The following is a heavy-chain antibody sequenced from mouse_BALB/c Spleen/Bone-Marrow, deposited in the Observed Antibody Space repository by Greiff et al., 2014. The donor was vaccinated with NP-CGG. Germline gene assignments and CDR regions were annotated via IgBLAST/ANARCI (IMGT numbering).Heavy chain of an antibody. Sequence: LVESGAELVRPGTSVKVSCKASGYAFTNYLIEWVKQRPGQGLEWIGVINPGSGSSNYNENFKGKATLTADRSSSTAYMLLSSLTSDDSAVYFCARSRGYDVGPFAFWGQGTLVTVSA. V-gene: IGHV1-54*01. CDR1: GYAFTNYL. J-gene: IGHJ3*01. CDR2: INPGSGSS. CDR3: ARSRGYDVGPFAF. D-gene: IGHD2-2*01.